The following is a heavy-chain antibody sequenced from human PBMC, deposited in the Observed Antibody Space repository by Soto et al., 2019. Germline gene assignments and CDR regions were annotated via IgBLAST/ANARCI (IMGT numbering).Heavy chain of an antibody. CDR2: IYYTGTT. Sequence: PSETLSLTCTVSGGSVSSSFFYWSWVRQPPGQRLEWIAYIYYTGTTNYNPSLASRVAMSVDTSKKQFTLNLRSLTAADTARYYCARLTTDSGWSRFDSWGHGILVTVSS. V-gene: IGHV4-61*01. D-gene: IGHD6-6*01. CDR1: GGSVSSSFFY. CDR3: ARLTTDSGWSRFDS. J-gene: IGHJ4*01.